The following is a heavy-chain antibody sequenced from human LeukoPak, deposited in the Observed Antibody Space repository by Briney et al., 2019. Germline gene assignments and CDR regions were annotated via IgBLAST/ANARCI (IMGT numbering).Heavy chain of an antibody. Sequence: ASVKVSCKASGYTFTSYDINWVRQATGQGLEWMGWMNPNSGNTGYAQKLQGRVTMTTDTSTSTAYMELRSLRSDDTAVYYCARADGIVVVTDDDYWGQGTLVTVSS. CDR1: GYTFTSYD. CDR3: ARADGIVVVTDDDY. D-gene: IGHD2-21*02. CDR2: MNPNSGNT. J-gene: IGHJ4*02. V-gene: IGHV1-8*02.